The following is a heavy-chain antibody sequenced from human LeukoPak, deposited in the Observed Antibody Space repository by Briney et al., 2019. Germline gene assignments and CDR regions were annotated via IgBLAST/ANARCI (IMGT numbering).Heavy chain of an antibody. Sequence: SVKVSCKASGGTFSSYAISWVRQAPGQGLEWMGRIIPILGIANYAQKFQGRVTITADKSTGTAYMELSSLRSEDTAVYYCAREYSGSYWDYWGQGTLVTVSS. D-gene: IGHD1-26*01. V-gene: IGHV1-69*04. CDR2: IIPILGIA. J-gene: IGHJ4*02. CDR3: AREYSGSYWDY. CDR1: GGTFSSYA.